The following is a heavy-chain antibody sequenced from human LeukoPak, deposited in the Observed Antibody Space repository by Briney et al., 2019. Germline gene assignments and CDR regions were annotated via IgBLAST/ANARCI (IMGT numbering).Heavy chain of an antibody. J-gene: IGHJ4*02. V-gene: IGHV4-34*01. CDR2: INHGGST. CDR3: ARGGDGSGPHPGY. D-gene: IGHD3-10*01. Sequence: SETLSLTCAVYGGSFSGYYWSWIRQPPGKGLEWIGEINHGGSTNYNPSLKSRVTISVDTSKNQFSLKLSSVTAADTAVYYCARGGDGSGPHPGYWGQGTLVTVSS. CDR1: GGSFSGYY.